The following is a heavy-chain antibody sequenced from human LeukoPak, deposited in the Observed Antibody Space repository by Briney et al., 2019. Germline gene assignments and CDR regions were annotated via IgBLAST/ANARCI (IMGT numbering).Heavy chain of an antibody. D-gene: IGHD6-6*01. J-gene: IGHJ4*02. CDR3: TRDFASQQFDY. CDR2: INQDESTK. CDR1: GFMFSKSW. Sequence: PGGRLRLSRAATGFMFSKSWMTGVRQPPGRGREGLANINQDESTKNYVDSVEGRFTISRDNAKNSLFLQMNSLRGEETAEYYCTRDFASQQFDYWGQGTLVTVSS. V-gene: IGHV3-7*01.